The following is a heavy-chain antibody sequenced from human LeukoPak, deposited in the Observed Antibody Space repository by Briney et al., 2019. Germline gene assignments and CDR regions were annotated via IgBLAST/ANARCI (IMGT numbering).Heavy chain of an antibody. Sequence: GGSLRLSCAASGFTFSSYWMSWIRQAPGKGLEWVSYITSSSYTNYADSVKGRFTISRDNAKNSLYLQMNNLRAEDTAVYYCARDYSDSSGYPFDYWGQGTLVTVSS. CDR1: GFTFSSYW. D-gene: IGHD3-22*01. J-gene: IGHJ4*02. V-gene: IGHV3-11*06. CDR2: ITSSSYT. CDR3: ARDYSDSSGYPFDY.